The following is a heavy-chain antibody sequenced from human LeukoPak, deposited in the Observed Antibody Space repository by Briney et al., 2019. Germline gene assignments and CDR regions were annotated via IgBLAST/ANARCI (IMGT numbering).Heavy chain of an antibody. CDR1: GYTFTSYA. D-gene: IGHD3-3*01. J-gene: IGHJ6*03. CDR2: IIPIFGTA. CDR3: ARDHGPKYYDFWSGYYKAAYYYYYMDV. V-gene: IGHV1-69*06. Sequence: GASVKVSCKASGYTFTSYAMNWVRQAPGQGLEWMGGIIPIFGTANYAQKFQGRVTITADKSTSTVYMELSSLRSEDTAVYYCARDHGPKYYDFWSGYYKAAYYYYYMDVWGKGTTVTVSS.